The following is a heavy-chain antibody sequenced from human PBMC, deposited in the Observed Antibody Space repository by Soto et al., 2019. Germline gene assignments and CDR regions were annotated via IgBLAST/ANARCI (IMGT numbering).Heavy chain of an antibody. Sequence: QVHLVQSGAEVKKPGASVKVSCKASGYTFTSYGITWVRQAPGQGLEWMGWISAHNGNTDYAQKLQGRVIVTRDTSTSTAYMELRSLISDDTTVYYCARGRYWDYWGQGALVTVSS. J-gene: IGHJ4*02. CDR1: GYTFTSYG. D-gene: IGHD2-8*02. V-gene: IGHV1-18*01. CDR2: ISAHNGNT. CDR3: ARGRYWDY.